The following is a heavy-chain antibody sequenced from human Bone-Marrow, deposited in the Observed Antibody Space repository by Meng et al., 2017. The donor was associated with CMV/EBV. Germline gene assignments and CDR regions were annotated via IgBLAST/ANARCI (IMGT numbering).Heavy chain of an antibody. CDR3: ARDSYYDFFSFVFYYYGMDV. CDR2: ISAYNGNT. CDR1: GYTFTSYG. Sequence: GESLKISCKASGYTFTSYGISWVRQAPGQGLEWMGWISAYNGNTNYAQKLQGRVTMTTDTSTSTAYMELRSLRSDDTAVYYCARDSYYDFFSFVFYYYGMDVWGQGTTVTVSS. J-gene: IGHJ6*02. V-gene: IGHV1-18*01. D-gene: IGHD3-3*01.